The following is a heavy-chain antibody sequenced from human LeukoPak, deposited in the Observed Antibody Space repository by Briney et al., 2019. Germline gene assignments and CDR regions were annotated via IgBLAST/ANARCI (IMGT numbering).Heavy chain of an antibody. CDR2: IYPRDGST. V-gene: IGHV1-46*01. CDR1: GYTFTNNY. CDR3: ARDQEGFDY. Sequence: ASVKVSCKASGYTFTNNYLHWVRQAPGQGLEWMGMIYPRDGSTSYAQNFQGRVTVTRDTSTTTVHMELRGLRSEDTAVYYCARDQEGFDYWGQGTVVTASS. J-gene: IGHJ4*02.